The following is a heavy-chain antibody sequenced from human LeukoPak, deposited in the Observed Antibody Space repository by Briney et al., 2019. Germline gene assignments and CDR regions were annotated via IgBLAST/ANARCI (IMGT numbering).Heavy chain of an antibody. CDR1: GFIFSNYG. Sequence: GTSLRLSCAASGFIFSNYGMHWVRQAPDKGLEWVAVIFHDGSNKFYANSVKGRFIISRDNSKNTLYLQMNSLRVDDSAVYYCARDSLSGGNPEGSTGWGQGTLVTVSS. CDR3: ARDSLSGGNPEGSTG. J-gene: IGHJ4*02. V-gene: IGHV3-33*01. D-gene: IGHD6-25*01. CDR2: IFHDGSNK.